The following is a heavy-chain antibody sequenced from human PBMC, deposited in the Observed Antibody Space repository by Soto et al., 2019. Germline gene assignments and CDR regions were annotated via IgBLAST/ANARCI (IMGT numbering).Heavy chain of an antibody. Sequence: PGAALKVSCVGSGYSLTSYWIGWVRQMTWKGLEWMGIIYPGDSDTRYSPSFQGQVTISADKSISTAYLQWSSLKASDTAMYYCALRTGTLPTYYGRDVWGNGTKITVSS. CDR1: GYSLTSYW. CDR2: IYPGDSDT. V-gene: IGHV5-51*01. CDR3: ALRTGTLPTYYGRDV. D-gene: IGHD1-7*01. J-gene: IGHJ6*04.